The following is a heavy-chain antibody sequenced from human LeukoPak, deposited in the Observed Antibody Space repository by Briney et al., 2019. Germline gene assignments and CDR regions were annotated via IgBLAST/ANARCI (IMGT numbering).Heavy chain of an antibody. CDR2: IYYSGTT. CDR1: GGSISSSSYY. Sequence: PSETLSLTCTVSGGSISSSSYYWGWVRQPPGKGLEWIGSIYYSGTTYYNPSFKSRVTISVDTSKNQFSLKLSSVTAADTAVYHCAGTCYYGSNWFDPWGQGTLVTVSS. D-gene: IGHD3-10*01. J-gene: IGHJ5*02. V-gene: IGHV4-39*01. CDR3: AGTCYYGSNWFDP.